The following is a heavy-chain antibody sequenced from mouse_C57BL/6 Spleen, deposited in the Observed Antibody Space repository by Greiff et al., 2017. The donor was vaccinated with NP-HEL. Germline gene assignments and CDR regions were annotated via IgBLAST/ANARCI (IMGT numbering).Heavy chain of an antibody. CDR3: ARLAYYSNLWYFDV. CDR1: GYTFTSYW. J-gene: IGHJ1*03. V-gene: IGHV1-69*01. CDR2: IDPSDSYT. Sequence: QVQLQQPGAELVMPGASVKLSCKASGYTFTSYWMHWVKQRPGQGLEWTGEIDPSDSYTKYNQKFKGKSTLTVDKSASTSYMQLSILTSEDSAVYYCARLAYYSNLWYFDVWGTGTTVTVSS. D-gene: IGHD2-5*01.